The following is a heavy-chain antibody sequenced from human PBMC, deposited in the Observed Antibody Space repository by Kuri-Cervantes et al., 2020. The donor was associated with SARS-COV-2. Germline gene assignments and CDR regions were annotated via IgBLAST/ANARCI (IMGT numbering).Heavy chain of an antibody. J-gene: IGHJ5*02. D-gene: IGHD3-3*01. CDR1: GGSLGSGDYF. Sequence: SETLSLTCTVSGGSLGSGDYFWTWVRQSPGKGLEWIGNIYYSGSTFYNPSLRSRVTMSLDMSKSQFSLKLSSVTAADTAVYYCARNYDFWSGYSLKNWFDPWGQGTLVTVSS. CDR3: ARNYDFWSGYSLKNWFDP. CDR2: IYYSGST. V-gene: IGHV4-30-4*08.